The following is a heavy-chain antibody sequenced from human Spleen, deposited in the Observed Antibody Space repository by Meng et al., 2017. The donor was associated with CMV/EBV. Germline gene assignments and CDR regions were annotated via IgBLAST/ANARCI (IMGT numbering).Heavy chain of an antibody. Sequence: QVQLQQWGAGLLKPSETLSLTCAVYGGSFSGYYWSWIRQPPGKGLEWIGEINHSGSTNYNPSLKSRVTISVDTSKNQFSLKLSSVTAADTAVYYCARGLSGWGYCSSTSCLNWFDPWGQGTLVTVSS. CDR2: INHSGST. D-gene: IGHD2-2*01. CDR3: ARGLSGWGYCSSTSCLNWFDP. V-gene: IGHV4-34*01. J-gene: IGHJ5*02. CDR1: GGSFSGYY.